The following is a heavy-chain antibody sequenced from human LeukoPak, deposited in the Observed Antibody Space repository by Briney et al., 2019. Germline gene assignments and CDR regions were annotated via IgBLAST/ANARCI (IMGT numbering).Heavy chain of an antibody. CDR1: GFSFSSHG. Sequence: GGSLRLSCAASGFSFSSHGMHWVRQAPGKGLEWVALIWYDGSNTFYADSVKGRFTISRDNSKNTLYLQMNSLRAEDMAVYYCVRGAGTRGDYWGQGTLVTVSS. V-gene: IGHV3-33*01. D-gene: IGHD3-10*01. J-gene: IGHJ4*02. CDR3: VRGAGTRGDY. CDR2: IWYDGSNT.